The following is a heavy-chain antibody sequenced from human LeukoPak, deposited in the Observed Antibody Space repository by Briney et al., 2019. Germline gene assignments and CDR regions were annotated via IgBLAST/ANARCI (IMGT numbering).Heavy chain of an antibody. J-gene: IGHJ4*02. V-gene: IGHV5-10-1*01. CDR3: ARYTTGDFDY. CDR1: GSRFTSYW. D-gene: IGHD1-1*01. Sequence: GEPLQISCKGSGSRFTSYWISWARQLPGKGLEWMGRIDPSDSYTNYSPSFQGHVTISADKSISTAYLQWSSLKASDTAMYYCARYTTGDFDYWGQGTLVTVSS. CDR2: IDPSDSYT.